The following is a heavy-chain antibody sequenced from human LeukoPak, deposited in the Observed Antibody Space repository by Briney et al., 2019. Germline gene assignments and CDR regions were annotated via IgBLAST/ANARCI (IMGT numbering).Heavy chain of an antibody. Sequence: RASETLSLTCAVYDGSFSGYYWSWIRQPPGKGLEWIGEINHSGSTNYNPSLRSRVTISLDTSKSQFSLKLGSVTAADTAVYYCARDRVGQQLVGRKYYYYYMDVWGKGTTVTISS. V-gene: IGHV4-34*01. J-gene: IGHJ6*03. CDR1: DGSFSGYY. CDR2: INHSGST. CDR3: ARDRVGQQLVGRKYYYYYMDV. D-gene: IGHD6-13*01.